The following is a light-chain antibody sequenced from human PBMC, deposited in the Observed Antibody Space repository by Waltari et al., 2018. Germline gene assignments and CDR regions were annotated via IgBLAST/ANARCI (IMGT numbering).Light chain of an antibody. J-gene: IGLJ2*01. CDR2: YNN. Sequence: QSVLTQPPSVSGAPGQRVTISCTGDSPNIGAGYDVHWYQQLPGKAPKLLIYYNNNRPSGVPDRFSGSKSGTSASLAITGLQAEDEADYYCQSYDSRLSAVVFGGGTSLTVL. CDR3: QSYDSRLSAVV. V-gene: IGLV1-40*01. CDR1: SPNIGAGYD.